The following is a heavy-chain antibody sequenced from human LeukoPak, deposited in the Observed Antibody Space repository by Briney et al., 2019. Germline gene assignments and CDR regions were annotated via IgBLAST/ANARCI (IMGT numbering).Heavy chain of an antibody. CDR1: GFTFSDYY. CDR3: ARGHCSIPNCYWHFDL. V-gene: IGHV3-11*01. J-gene: IGHJ2*01. Sequence: GGSLRLSCVASGFTFSDYYMSWIRQAPGKGLEWLSYITGSDHSMLYADSVKGCFAISRDNAKNSVYLHLNSLRAEDTAVYYCARGHCSIPNCYWHFDLWGRGALVTVSS. CDR2: ITGSDHSM. D-gene: IGHD2-2*01.